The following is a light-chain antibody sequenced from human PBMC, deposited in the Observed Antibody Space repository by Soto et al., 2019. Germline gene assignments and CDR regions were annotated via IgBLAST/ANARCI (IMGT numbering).Light chain of an antibody. J-gene: IGKJ1*01. V-gene: IGKV1-27*01. CDR2: TTS. CDR1: QDIGIY. CDR3: QINVGAPRT. Sequence: DIQMTQSPSSLSASVGGRVTITCRASQDIGIYLAWYQQKSGRVPKLLIYTTSTLHSGVPSRFSGSGSGTEFTLTISSLQPEDVATYFCQINVGAPRTFGQGTKVEIK.